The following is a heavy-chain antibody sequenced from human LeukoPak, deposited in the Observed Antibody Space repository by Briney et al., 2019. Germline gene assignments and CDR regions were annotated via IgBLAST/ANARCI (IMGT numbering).Heavy chain of an antibody. CDR3: ARGRSTGYPYYFEY. D-gene: IGHD2-2*01. Sequence: ASEKVSCKASGYTFTSYDINWVRQATGQGLEWMGWMNPNSGSTGYAQKFQGRVTITRNTSISTAYMELSGLRSEDTAVYYCARGRSTGYPYYFEYWGQGTLVTVSS. CDR1: GYTFTSYD. V-gene: IGHV1-8*03. CDR2: MNPNSGST. J-gene: IGHJ4*02.